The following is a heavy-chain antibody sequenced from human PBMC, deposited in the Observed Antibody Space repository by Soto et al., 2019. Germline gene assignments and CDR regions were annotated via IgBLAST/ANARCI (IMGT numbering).Heavy chain of an antibody. J-gene: IGHJ4*02. CDR3: AREGSLYNDYISNCADY. Sequence: EVQLVESGGGLVKPGGSLRLSCEASGFTFSSYSMIWVRQAPGKGLEWVSSISTTSSYIYYADSVKGRFTSSRDNAKNSLYLLMNSLRAEDTAVYYCAREGSLYNDYISNCADYWGQGTLVTVSS. CDR2: ISTTSSYI. D-gene: IGHD4-4*01. V-gene: IGHV3-21*01. CDR1: GFTFSSYS.